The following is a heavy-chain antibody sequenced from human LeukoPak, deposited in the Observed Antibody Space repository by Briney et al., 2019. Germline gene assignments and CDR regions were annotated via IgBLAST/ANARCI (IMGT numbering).Heavy chain of an antibody. CDR1: GGSFSGYY. CDR3: ARARGDSGYYNVDY. V-gene: IGHV4-34*01. J-gene: IGHJ4*02. D-gene: IGHD3-3*01. CDR2: INHSRNT. Sequence: SETLSLTCAVYGGSFSGYYWSWIRQPPGKRPEWIGEINHSRNTNYNPSLKSRVTISVDTSRNQFSLKVTSVTAADTAVDYCARARGDSGYYNVDYCGERALVTAAS.